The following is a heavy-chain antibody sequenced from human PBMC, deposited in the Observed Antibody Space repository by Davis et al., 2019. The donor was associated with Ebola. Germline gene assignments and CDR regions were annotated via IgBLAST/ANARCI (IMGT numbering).Heavy chain of an antibody. D-gene: IGHD3-3*01. V-gene: IGHV3-33*06. J-gene: IGHJ6*02. CDR3: AKLSLPYYDFWSGYTDYYYGMDV. Sequence: GESLKISCAASGFTFSSYGMHWVRQAPGKGLEWVAVIWYDGSNKYYADSVKGRFTISRDNSKNTLYLQMNSLRAEDTAVYYCAKLSLPYYDFWSGYTDYYYGMDVWGQGTTVTVSS. CDR2: IWYDGSNK. CDR1: GFTFSSYG.